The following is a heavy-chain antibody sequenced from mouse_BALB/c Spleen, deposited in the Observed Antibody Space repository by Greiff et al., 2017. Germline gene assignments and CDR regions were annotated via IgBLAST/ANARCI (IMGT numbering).Heavy chain of an antibody. CDR1: GFTFSSFG. CDR3: ARLGSLLRLREGAMDY. Sequence: EVQLVESGGGLVQPGGSRKLSCAASGFTFSSFGMHWVRQAPEKGLEWVAYISSGSSTIYYADTVKGRFTISRDNPKNTLFLQMTSLRSEDTAMYYCARLGSLLRLREGAMDYWGQGTSVTVSS. J-gene: IGHJ4*01. V-gene: IGHV5-17*02. CDR2: ISSGSSTI. D-gene: IGHD1-2*01.